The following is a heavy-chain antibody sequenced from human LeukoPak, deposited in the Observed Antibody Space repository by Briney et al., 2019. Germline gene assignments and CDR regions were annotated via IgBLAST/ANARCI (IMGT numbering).Heavy chain of an antibody. CDR3: ARADSIVGAIG. CDR1: GGSIGGYS. D-gene: IGHD1-26*01. V-gene: IGHV4-59*01. J-gene: IGHJ4*02. Sequence: PSETLSLTCTVSGGSIGGYSWSWIRQPAGKALEWIGYIYYSGSTNYNPSLKSRVTISVDTSKNQFSLKLSSVTAADTAVYYCARADSIVGAIGWGQGTLVTVSS. CDR2: IYYSGST.